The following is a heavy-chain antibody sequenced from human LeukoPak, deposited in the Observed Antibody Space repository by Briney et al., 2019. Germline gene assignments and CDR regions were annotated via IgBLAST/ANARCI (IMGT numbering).Heavy chain of an antibody. V-gene: IGHV3-23*01. CDR3: AKDRTGRIAVAGPVDY. J-gene: IGHJ4*02. CDR1: GLTFSSYA. Sequence: GGSLRLSCAASGLTFSSYAMSWVRQAPGKGLEWVSAISGSGGSTYYADSVKGRFTISRGNSKNTLYLQMNSLRAEDTAVYYCAKDRTGRIAVAGPVDYWGQGTLVTVSS. CDR2: ISGSGGST. D-gene: IGHD6-19*01.